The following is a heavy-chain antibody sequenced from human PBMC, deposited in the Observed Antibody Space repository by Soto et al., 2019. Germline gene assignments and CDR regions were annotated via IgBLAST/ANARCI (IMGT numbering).Heavy chain of an antibody. CDR3: ARVTPDSDAFDI. CDR1: GFTFSSYD. CDR2: IGTAGDT. Sequence: EVQLVESGGGLVQPGGSLRLSCAASGFTFSSYDMHWVRQATGKGLEWVSAIGTAGDTYYPGSVKGRFTISRENAKNSLYLQMNSLRAGDTAVYYCARVTPDSDAFDIWGQGTMVTVSS. J-gene: IGHJ3*02. D-gene: IGHD2-2*01. V-gene: IGHV3-13*01.